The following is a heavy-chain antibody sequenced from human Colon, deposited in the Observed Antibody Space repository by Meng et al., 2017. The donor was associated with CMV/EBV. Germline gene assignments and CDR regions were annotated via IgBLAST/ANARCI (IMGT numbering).Heavy chain of an antibody. CDR1: GFSVSRNY. CDR3: ARDHNWNYEATYYYGMDV. D-gene: IGHD1-7*01. J-gene: IGHJ6*02. V-gene: IGHV3-53*01. CDR2: IYDTGTR. Sequence: GGSLRLSCAASGFSVSRNYISWVRQRPGQGLEWLSVIYDTGTRYYADSVKGRFTISRDNSKNTLYLQMNSLRAEDTAIYYCARDHNWNYEATYYYGMDVWGQGTTVTVSS.